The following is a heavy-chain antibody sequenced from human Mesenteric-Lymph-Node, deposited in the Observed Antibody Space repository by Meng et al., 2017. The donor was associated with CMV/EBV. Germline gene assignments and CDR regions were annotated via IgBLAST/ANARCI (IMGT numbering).Heavy chain of an antibody. CDR3: AREDGSGTYSRWFDS. V-gene: IGHV4-30-4*01. J-gene: IGHJ5*01. Sequence: SGGSSSSSDDCWTWIRQAPGKGAEWIGHVCYSGSTYYIPSLRSRVIMSLDTSKNQFSLKLTSVTAADTAVYFCAREDGSGTYSRWFDSWGPGILVTVSS. CDR2: VCYSGST. CDR1: GGSSSSSDDC. D-gene: IGHD3-10*01.